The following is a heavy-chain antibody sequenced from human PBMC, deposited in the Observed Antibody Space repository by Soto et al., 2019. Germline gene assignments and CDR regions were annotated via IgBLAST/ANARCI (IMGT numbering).Heavy chain of an antibody. J-gene: IGHJ4*02. V-gene: IGHV3-33*06. CDR2: IWYDGSNK. Sequence: GGSLRLSCAASGFTFSSYGMHWVRQAPGKGLEWVAVIWYDGSNKYYADSVKGRFTISRDNSKNTLYLQLNNLRAEDTAVYYCTNLDWSQLPNNFDYWGQGTLVTVSS. CDR1: GFTFSSYG. D-gene: IGHD1-1*01. CDR3: TNLDWSQLPNNFDY.